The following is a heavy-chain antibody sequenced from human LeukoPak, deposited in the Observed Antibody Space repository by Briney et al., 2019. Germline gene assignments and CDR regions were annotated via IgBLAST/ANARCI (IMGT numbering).Heavy chain of an antibody. CDR3: ARARRLHYHGSGSPGFDY. CDR2: INHSGST. CDR1: GGSFSGYY. J-gene: IGHJ4*02. V-gene: IGHV4-34*01. D-gene: IGHD3-10*01. Sequence: SETLSLTCAVYGGSFSGYYWSWIRQPPGKGLEWIGEINHSGSTNYNPSLKSRVTISVDTSKNQFSLKLSSVTAADTAVYYCARARRLHYHGSGSPGFDYWGQGTLVTVSS.